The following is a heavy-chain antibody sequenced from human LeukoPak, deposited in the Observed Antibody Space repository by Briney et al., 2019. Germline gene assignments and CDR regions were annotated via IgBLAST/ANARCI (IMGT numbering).Heavy chain of an antibody. J-gene: IGHJ4*02. CDR2: ISYDGSNK. Sequence: PGGSLRLSCAASGFTFSSYWMSWVRQAPGKGLEWVAVISYDGSNKYYADSVKGRFTISRDNSKNTLYLQMNSLRAEDTAVYYCAREGWPHYYFDYWGQGTLVTVSS. CDR1: GFTFSSYW. D-gene: IGHD2-15*01. V-gene: IGHV3-30-3*01. CDR3: AREGWPHYYFDY.